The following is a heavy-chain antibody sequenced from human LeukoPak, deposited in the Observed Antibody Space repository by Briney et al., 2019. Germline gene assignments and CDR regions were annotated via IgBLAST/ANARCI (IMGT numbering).Heavy chain of an antibody. CDR2: ISSSGSTI. CDR3: ARDPSANTEGGGDY. Sequence: GGSLRLSCAASGFTFSSYEMNWVRQAPGKGLEGVSYISSSGSTIYHADSVKGRFTISRDNAKNSLYLQMNSLRAEDTAVYYCARDPSANTEGGGDYWGQGTLVTVSS. V-gene: IGHV3-48*03. D-gene: IGHD2-15*01. CDR1: GFTFSSYE. J-gene: IGHJ4*02.